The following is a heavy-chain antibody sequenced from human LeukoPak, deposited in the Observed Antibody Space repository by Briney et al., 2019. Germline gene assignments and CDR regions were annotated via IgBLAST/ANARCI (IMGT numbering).Heavy chain of an antibody. J-gene: IGHJ6*02. CDR3: ARGRIAKIVVVHSFQYGMDV. CDR2: INDYTGNT. Sequence: SETLSLTCDVFGGSFTDYFWTWIRQSPGKGLEWIGEINDYTGNTNYNPSLNSRVSLSLEKSKNQFSLELRSVTAADTAAYYCARGRIAKIVVVHSFQYGMDVWGQGTTVTVSS. V-gene: IGHV4-34*01. D-gene: IGHD3-22*01. CDR1: GGSFTDYF.